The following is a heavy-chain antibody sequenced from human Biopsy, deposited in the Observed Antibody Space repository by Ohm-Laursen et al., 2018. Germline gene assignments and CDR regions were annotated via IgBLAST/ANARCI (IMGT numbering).Heavy chain of an antibody. CDR3: ATKLTGYFHH. D-gene: IGHD3-9*01. CDR2: IVPIFATA. V-gene: IGHV1-69*06. Sequence: SSVKVSCKASGGSFSTYTISWVRQAPGQGLEWMGGIVPIFATANYAQRFQGRVTITADKSANTVYMELTSLTSEDTAVYYCATKLTGYFHHWGQGTLVIVSS. J-gene: IGHJ1*01. CDR1: GGSFSTYT.